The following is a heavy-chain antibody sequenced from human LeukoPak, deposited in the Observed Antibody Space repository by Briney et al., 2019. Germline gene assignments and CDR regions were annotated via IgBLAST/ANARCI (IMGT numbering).Heavy chain of an antibody. CDR1: GFTFSSYA. Sequence: GGSLRLSCAASGFTFSSYAMSWVRQAPGKGLEWVSAISGSGGSTYYADSVKGRFAIPRDNSKNTLYLQMNSLRAEDTAVYYCAKGRLGSSSWYWAFDIWGQGTMVTVSS. CDR3: AKGRLGSSSWYWAFDI. D-gene: IGHD6-13*01. J-gene: IGHJ3*02. V-gene: IGHV3-23*01. CDR2: ISGSGGST.